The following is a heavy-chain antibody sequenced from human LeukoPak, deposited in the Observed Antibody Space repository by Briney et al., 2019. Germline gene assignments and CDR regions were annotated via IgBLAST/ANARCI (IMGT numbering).Heavy chain of an antibody. CDR3: AREFRPRTTNWGFFWSYWYFDL. Sequence: SETLSLTCAVYGGSFSGYYWSWIRQPPGKGLEWIGEISHSGSTNYNPSLKSRVTISVDTSKNQFSLKLSSVTAADTAVYYCAREFRPRTTNWGFFWSYWYFDLWGRGTLVTVSS. CDR1: GGSFSGYY. J-gene: IGHJ2*01. V-gene: IGHV4-34*01. D-gene: IGHD7-27*01. CDR2: ISHSGST.